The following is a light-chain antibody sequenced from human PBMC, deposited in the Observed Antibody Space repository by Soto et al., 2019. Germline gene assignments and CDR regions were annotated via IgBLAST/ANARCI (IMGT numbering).Light chain of an antibody. V-gene: IGKV3-20*01. Sequence: EIVFTQSPCTLSLSPGERATLSCRASQSVSNSYLAWYQQKPGQAPRLLMYGASNRATGIPDRFSGSGSETDFTLTISRLEPEDFAVYYCQQYGTTRITFGQGTRLEIK. CDR2: GAS. CDR3: QQYGTTRIT. J-gene: IGKJ5*01. CDR1: QSVSNSY.